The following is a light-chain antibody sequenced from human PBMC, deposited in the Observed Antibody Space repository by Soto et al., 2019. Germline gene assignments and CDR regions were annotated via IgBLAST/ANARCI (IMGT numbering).Light chain of an antibody. V-gene: IGLV2-11*01. J-gene: IGLJ1*01. CDR1: SSDVGGYNY. CDR3: CSYAGSSTLV. Sequence: QSVLTQPRSVSGSPGQSVTISCTGTSSDVGGYNYVSWYQQHPGKAPKLMIYDVSKRPSGVPDRFSGSKSGNTASLTISGLQAEDEAEYYCCSYAGSSTLVLGAGTKVTVL. CDR2: DVS.